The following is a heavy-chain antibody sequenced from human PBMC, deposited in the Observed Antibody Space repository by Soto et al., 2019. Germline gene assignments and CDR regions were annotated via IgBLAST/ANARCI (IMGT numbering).Heavy chain of an antibody. D-gene: IGHD4-17*01. CDR1: GYTFTNYG. CDR3: ARDGDEEANFDP. CDR2: INGYSGYT. J-gene: IGHJ5*02. Sequence: QVQLMQSGAEVKKPGASVKVSCKASGYTFTNYGISWVRQAPGQGLEWMGWINGYSGYTNYAQKFQGRVTMATDTSTCTAYMELRSLRSDDTAVYYCARDGDEEANFDPWGQGTLVTVSS. V-gene: IGHV1-18*01.